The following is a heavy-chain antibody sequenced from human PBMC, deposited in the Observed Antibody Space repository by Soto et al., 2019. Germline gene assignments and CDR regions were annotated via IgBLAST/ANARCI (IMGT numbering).Heavy chain of an antibody. CDR2: ISRDGGTK. CDR3: TGEVASGY. V-gene: IGHV3-30*03. D-gene: IGHD2-8*02. J-gene: IGHJ4*02. CDR1: GFTVSTYG. Sequence: QVQLVESGGGVVQPGRSLRLSCAVSGFTVSTYGMHWVRQAPGKGLEWVAVISRDGGTKYYADSVKGRFTISRDNSRNTLFLEMNSRRGDDRAVYYCTGEVASGYWGQGTLVTVSS.